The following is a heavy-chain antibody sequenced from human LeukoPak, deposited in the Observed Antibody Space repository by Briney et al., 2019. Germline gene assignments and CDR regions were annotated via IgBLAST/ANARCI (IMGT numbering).Heavy chain of an antibody. CDR3: AKDRRRAWTRGIAAAAPAFDY. CDR2: ISSSSSYI. V-gene: IGHV3-21*01. J-gene: IGHJ4*02. CDR1: GFTFSSYS. Sequence: GGSLRLSCAASGFTFSSYSMNWVRQAPGKGLEWVSSISSSSSYIYYADSVKGRFTISRDNAKNSLYLQMHSLRAEDTAVYYCAKDRRRAWTRGIAAAAPAFDYWGQGTLVTVSS. D-gene: IGHD6-25*01.